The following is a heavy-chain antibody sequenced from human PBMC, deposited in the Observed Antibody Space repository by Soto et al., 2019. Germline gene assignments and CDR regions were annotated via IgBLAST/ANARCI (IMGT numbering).Heavy chain of an antibody. Sequence: QVQLVESGGGVVQPGRSLRLSCEVSGFAFSSYAMHWVRQGPGKGLEWVTVISYDGRNKNYAESVKGRFTISRDNSKNTVYLQMNGLRTEDTALYYCAKDGQLGGVDYWGQGAVVTVSS. CDR1: GFAFSSYA. CDR2: ISYDGRNK. V-gene: IGHV3-30*04. CDR3: AKDGQLGGVDY. J-gene: IGHJ4*02. D-gene: IGHD6-6*01.